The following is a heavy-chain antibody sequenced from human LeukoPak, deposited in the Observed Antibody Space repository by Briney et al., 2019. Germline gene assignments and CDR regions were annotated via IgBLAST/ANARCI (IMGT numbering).Heavy chain of an antibody. J-gene: IGHJ4*02. CDR3: AKMNVYSGSYGY. V-gene: IGHV4-34*01. D-gene: IGHD1-26*01. CDR1: GGSFSGYY. Sequence: SETLSLTCAVYGGSFSGYYWSWIRQPPGKGLEWIGEINHSGSTYYNPSLKSRVTISLDTSKNQFSLQLNSVTPEDTAVYYCAKMNVYSGSYGYWGQGTLVTVSS. CDR2: INHSGST.